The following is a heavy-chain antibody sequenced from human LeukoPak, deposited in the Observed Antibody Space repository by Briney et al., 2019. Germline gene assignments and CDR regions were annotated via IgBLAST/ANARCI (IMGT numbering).Heavy chain of an antibody. CDR2: MNPNSGNT. V-gene: IGHV1-8*01. Sequence: RASVKVSCKASGYTFTSYDINWVRQATGQGLEWMGWMNPNSGNTGYAQKFQGRVTMTRNTSISTAYMELSSLRSEDTAVYYCARKWSLRYFDWSLSGGGGRRYNWFDPWGQGTLVTVSS. D-gene: IGHD3-9*01. CDR3: ARKWSLRYFDWSLSGGGGRRYNWFDP. J-gene: IGHJ5*02. CDR1: GYTFTSYD.